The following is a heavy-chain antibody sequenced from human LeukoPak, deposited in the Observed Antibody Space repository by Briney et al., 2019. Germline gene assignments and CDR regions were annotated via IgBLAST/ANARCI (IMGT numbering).Heavy chain of an antibody. J-gene: IGHJ3*02. CDR1: GGSISIGGYY. CDR3: ARVSTPDDAFDI. CDR2: IYYSGST. Sequence: SQTLSLTCTVSGGSISIGGYYWSGIPKHPGKGLEWIGYIYYSGSTYYNPSLKSRVTISVDTSKNQFSLKLSSVTAADTAVYYCARVSTPDDAFDIWGQGTMVTVSS. D-gene: IGHD5/OR15-5a*01. V-gene: IGHV4-31*03.